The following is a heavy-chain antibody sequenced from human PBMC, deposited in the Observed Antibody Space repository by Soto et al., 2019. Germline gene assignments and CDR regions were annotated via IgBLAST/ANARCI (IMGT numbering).Heavy chain of an antibody. CDR3: ARLLGYCSSTSCFPRYYYYYGMDV. D-gene: IGHD2-2*01. J-gene: IGHJ6*02. CDR1: DGSISGYF. CDR2: IHDTEST. Sequence: SETLSLTCIVSDGSISGYFWSWIRQPPGKGLEWIGYIHDTESTNYNPSLKSRVTMSVDTSKNQFSLKLSSVTAADTAVYYCARLLGYCSSTSCFPRYYYYYGMDVWGQGTTVTVSS. V-gene: IGHV4-59*08.